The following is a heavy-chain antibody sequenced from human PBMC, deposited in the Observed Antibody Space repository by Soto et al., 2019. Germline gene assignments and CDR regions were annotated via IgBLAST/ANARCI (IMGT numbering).Heavy chain of an antibody. J-gene: IGHJ5*02. Sequence: QVQLVQSGAEVTKPGASVKVSCKSSGYTFTSYDINWVRQAAGQGLEWVGWVNPNSGDTGYAQKFQGRVTMTKNASTSTAYMELSSLRSEDTAVYYCAREGYSTSSGPRGKWFDAWGQGTLVTVSS. V-gene: IGHV1-8*01. CDR3: AREGYSTSSGPRGKWFDA. CDR1: GYTFTSYD. D-gene: IGHD6-6*01. CDR2: VNPNSGDT.